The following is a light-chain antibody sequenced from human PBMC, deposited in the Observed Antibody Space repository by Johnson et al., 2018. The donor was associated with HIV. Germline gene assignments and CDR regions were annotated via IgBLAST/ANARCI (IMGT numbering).Light chain of an antibody. J-gene: IGLJ1*01. CDR2: ENN. Sequence: VLTQPPSVSAAPGQKVTISCSGRSSNIGNNYVSWYQQLPGTAPKLLIYENNKRPSGIPDRFSASKSGASASLAITGLQTGDEADYYCGTWDSSLTSGGIFGTGTKVTVL. V-gene: IGLV1-51*02. CDR3: GTWDSSLTSGGI. CDR1: SSNIGNNY.